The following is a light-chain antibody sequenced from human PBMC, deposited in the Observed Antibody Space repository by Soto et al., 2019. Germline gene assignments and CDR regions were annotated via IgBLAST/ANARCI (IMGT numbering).Light chain of an antibody. CDR2: GYN. V-gene: IGLV1-40*01. CDR1: SSNIGAGYD. CDR3: QSYDSSLSAWV. J-gene: IGLJ2*01. Sequence: QPVLTQPPSVSGAPGQRVTISCTGSSSNIGAGYDVHWYQQLPGTAPKLLVYGYNNRPSGVPDRFSVSKSGTSASLTITGLQTGDEADYYCQSYDSSLSAWVFGGGTKVTVL.